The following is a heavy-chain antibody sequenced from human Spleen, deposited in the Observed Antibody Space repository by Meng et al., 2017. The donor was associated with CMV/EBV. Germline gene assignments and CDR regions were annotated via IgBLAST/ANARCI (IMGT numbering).Heavy chain of an antibody. CDR3: ARDYTYYYGSGSLYYFDY. Sequence: SVKVSCKASGYTFTGYYIHWVRQAPRQGPEWMGRIIPLVGTTKYAQKFQGRVTITADRSTNTAYMELSSLRPDDTAVYYCARDYTYYYGSGSLYYFDYWGQGTLVTVSS. D-gene: IGHD3-10*01. CDR1: GYTFTGYY. J-gene: IGHJ4*02. V-gene: IGHV1-69*06. CDR2: IIPLVGTT.